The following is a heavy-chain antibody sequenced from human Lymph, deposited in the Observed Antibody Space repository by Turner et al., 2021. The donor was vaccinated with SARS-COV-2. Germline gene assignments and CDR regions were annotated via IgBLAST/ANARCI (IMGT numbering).Heavy chain of an antibody. Sequence: QVQLQESGPRLVKPLETLSLACTVPGGSMNSNYWSWIRQPPGKRLEWIGYNYYRGSTNYNPSLESRVTISVDTSRNQFSLNLTSVTAADRAIYYCARETVNNWVDPWGQGTLVTVSS. CDR1: GGSMNSNY. CDR2: NYYRGST. D-gene: IGHD2-21*02. J-gene: IGHJ5*02. CDR3: ARETVNNWVDP. V-gene: IGHV4-59*01.